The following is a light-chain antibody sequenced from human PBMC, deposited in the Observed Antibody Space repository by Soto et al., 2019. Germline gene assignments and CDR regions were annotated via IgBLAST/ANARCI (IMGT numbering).Light chain of an antibody. J-gene: IGKJ1*01. V-gene: IGKV1-5*01. Sequence: DVQIYQSASTLSATEGDTVTITFRASQTIGNWAAWYQQKPGKVPKLLIQDASSLESGVPSRFSGSGSGTDFPLTISSLQPDDFATYYCQQYNSHSWTFGQGTKVDIK. CDR3: QQYNSHSWT. CDR1: QTIGNW. CDR2: DAS.